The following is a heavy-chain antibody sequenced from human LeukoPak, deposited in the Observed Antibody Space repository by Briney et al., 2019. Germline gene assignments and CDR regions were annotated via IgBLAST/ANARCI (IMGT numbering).Heavy chain of an antibody. Sequence: PSETLSLTCTVSGASVSGGRYYWSWIRQPPGKGLEWIASIYYTGTTYYYPSLTSRGTISLDTSNNQFSLRLTSVTAADTAVYYCVRHLGANAFTIWGQGTMVTVSS. CDR2: IYYTGTT. CDR1: GASVSGGRYY. J-gene: IGHJ3*02. CDR3: VRHLGANAFTI. V-gene: IGHV4-39*01. D-gene: IGHD3-16*01.